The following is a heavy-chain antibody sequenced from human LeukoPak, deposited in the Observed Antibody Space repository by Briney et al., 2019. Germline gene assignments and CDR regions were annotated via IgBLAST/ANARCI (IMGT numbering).Heavy chain of an antibody. D-gene: IGHD6-13*01. CDR1: GGSISSYY. V-gene: IGHV4-59*01. J-gene: IGHJ6*02. CDR3: ARDRQLVRQGYYYYYGMDV. CDR2: IYYSGST. Sequence: SETLSLTCTVSGGSISSYYWSWIRQPPGKGLEWIGYIYYSGSTNYNPSLKSRVTISVDTSKNQFSLKLSSVTAADTAVYYCARDRQLVRQGYYYYYGMDVWGQGATVTVSS.